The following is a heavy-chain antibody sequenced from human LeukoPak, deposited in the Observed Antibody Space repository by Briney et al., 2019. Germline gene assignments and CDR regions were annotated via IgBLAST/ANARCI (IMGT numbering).Heavy chain of an antibody. CDR3: ARLRVRGYGYGPWEGPTWLDY. Sequence: SETLSLTCSVSGGSISGYYWSWIRQPPGKGLEWIGHIYYSGSTNYNPSLTSRVTISVDTSKNQFSLKLNSVTAADTAVYYCARLRVRGYGYGPWEGPTWLDYWGQGTLVTVSS. CDR1: GGSISGYY. CDR2: IYYSGST. J-gene: IGHJ4*02. D-gene: IGHD5-18*01. V-gene: IGHV4-59*01.